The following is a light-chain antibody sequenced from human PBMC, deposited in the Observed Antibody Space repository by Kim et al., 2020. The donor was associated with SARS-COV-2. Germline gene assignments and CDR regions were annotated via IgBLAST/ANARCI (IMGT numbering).Light chain of an antibody. CDR3: HQYLTTPLT. Sequence: DIVMTQSPDSLAVSLGERATINCQSSQSVLYSSSNKDYLAWYQQKPGQPPKLLIYWASTRESGVPDRFSGSGSGTDFTLTISSLQIEDVAVYYCHQYLTTPLTFGGGTKVDIK. CDR2: WAS. V-gene: IGKV4-1*01. CDR1: QSVLYSSSNKDY. J-gene: IGKJ4*01.